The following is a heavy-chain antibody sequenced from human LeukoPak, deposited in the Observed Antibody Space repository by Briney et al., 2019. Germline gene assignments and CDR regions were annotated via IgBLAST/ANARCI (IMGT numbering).Heavy chain of an antibody. V-gene: IGHV4-59*01. D-gene: IGHD4-17*01. CDR3: ARGGDYGDLRYFDY. CDR2: IYYRGST. J-gene: IGHJ4*02. Sequence: SETLSLTCTVSGGSINNYYWSWIRQPPGKGLEWIGYIYYRGSTNYNPSLKSRVTFSVDTSKNQFSLKLNPVTAADTAVYYCARGGDYGDLRYFDYWGQGTLVTVSS. CDR1: GGSINNYY.